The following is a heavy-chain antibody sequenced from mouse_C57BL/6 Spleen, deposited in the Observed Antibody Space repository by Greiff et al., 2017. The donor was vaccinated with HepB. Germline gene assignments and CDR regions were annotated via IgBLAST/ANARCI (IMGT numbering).Heavy chain of an antibody. CDR1: GYAFSSSW. CDR2: IYPGDGDT. D-gene: IGHD1-2*01. V-gene: IGHV1-82*01. Sequence: VQLQQSGPELVKPGASVKISCKASGYAFSSSWMNWVKQRPGKGLEWIGRIYPGDGDTNYNGKFKGKATLTADKSSSTAYMQLSSLTSEDSAVYFGAREATAYYFDYWGQGTTLTVSS. J-gene: IGHJ2*01. CDR3: AREATAYYFDY.